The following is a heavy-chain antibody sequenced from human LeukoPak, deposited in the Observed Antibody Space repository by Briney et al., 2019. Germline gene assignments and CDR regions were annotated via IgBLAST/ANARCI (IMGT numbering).Heavy chain of an antibody. CDR1: GFMFSSYA. V-gene: IGHV3-23*01. D-gene: IGHD3-10*01. CDR3: AKESAVGELLYVRYYFDY. CDR2: ISGSGGST. Sequence: GGSLRLSCAASGFMFSSYAMSWVRQAPGKGLEWVSAISGSGGSTYYADSVKGRFTISRDNSKNTLYLQMNSLRAEDTAVYYCAKESAVGELLYVRYYFDYWGQGTLVTVSS. J-gene: IGHJ4*02.